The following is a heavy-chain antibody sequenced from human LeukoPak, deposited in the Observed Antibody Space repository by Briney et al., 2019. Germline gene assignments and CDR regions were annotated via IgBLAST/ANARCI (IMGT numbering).Heavy chain of an antibody. Sequence: GGSLRLSCAASGFTFSSYSMNWVRQAPGKGLEWVSSISSSSSYIYYADSVKGRFTISRDNAKNSLYLQMNSLRAEDTAVYYCARDSGSYGSGSYGVWGQGTLVTVSS. CDR3: ARDSGSYGSGSYGV. CDR1: GFTFSSYS. CDR2: ISSSSSYI. J-gene: IGHJ4*02. D-gene: IGHD3-10*01. V-gene: IGHV3-21*01.